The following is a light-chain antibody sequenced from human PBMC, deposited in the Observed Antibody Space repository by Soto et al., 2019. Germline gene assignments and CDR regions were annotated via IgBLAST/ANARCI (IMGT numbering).Light chain of an antibody. Sequence: IQLTQSPSSLSASVGDRVTISCRASQGIGTYLAWYQQKPGKAPKLLIYAAFTLHSGVPARFSGSRSGTDFTLTISSLQPEDFATYYCQQSYSTLPITFGQGTRLEIK. V-gene: IGKV1-9*01. CDR1: QGIGTY. CDR2: AAF. J-gene: IGKJ5*01. CDR3: QQSYSTLPIT.